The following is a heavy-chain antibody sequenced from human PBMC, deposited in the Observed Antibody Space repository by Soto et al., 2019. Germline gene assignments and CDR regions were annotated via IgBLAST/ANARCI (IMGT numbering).Heavy chain of an antibody. CDR2: IYPGDSDT. D-gene: IGHD2-15*01. J-gene: IGHJ6*02. V-gene: IGHV5-51*01. CDR3: ARHCSGGSCYEEDYGMDV. Sequence: GESLKISCKGSGYSFTSYWIGWVRQMPGKGLEWMGIIYPGDSDTRYSPSFRGQVTISADKSISTAYLQWSSLKASDTAMYYCARHCSGGSCYEEDYGMDVWGQGTTVTVSS. CDR1: GYSFTSYW.